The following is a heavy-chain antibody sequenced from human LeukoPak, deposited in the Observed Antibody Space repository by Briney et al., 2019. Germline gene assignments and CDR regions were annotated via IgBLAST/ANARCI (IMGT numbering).Heavy chain of an antibody. Sequence: PGGSLRLSCAASGFTFSSYSMNWVRQAPGKGLEWVSYISSSSSTIYYADSVKGRFTISRDNAKNSLYLQMNSLRAEDTAVYYCATFGWPHTVKADAFDIWGQGTTVTVSS. J-gene: IGHJ3*02. CDR2: ISSSSSTI. D-gene: IGHD3-9*01. CDR1: GFTFSSYS. V-gene: IGHV3-48*04. CDR3: ATFGWPHTVKADAFDI.